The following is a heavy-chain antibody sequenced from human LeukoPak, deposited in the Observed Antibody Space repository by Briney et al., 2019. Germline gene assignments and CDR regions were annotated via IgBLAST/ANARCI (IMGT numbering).Heavy chain of an antibody. J-gene: IGHJ6*02. CDR3: AREMKGNNDFLTGHYHSYHHGMDV. CDR1: GGSIHNYY. D-gene: IGHD3-9*01. CDR2: IYASGTT. V-gene: IGHV4-4*07. Sequence: SETLSLTCTVSGGSIHNYYWSWIRQSAGKGLEWIGRIYASGTTKYNPSLKSRVDMSVDTSKSQFSLELNSVTAADTAVYLCAREMKGNNDFLTGHYHSYHHGMDVWGQGTTVIVSS.